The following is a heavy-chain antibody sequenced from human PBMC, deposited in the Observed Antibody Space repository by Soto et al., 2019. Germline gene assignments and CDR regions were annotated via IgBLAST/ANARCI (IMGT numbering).Heavy chain of an antibody. D-gene: IGHD4-4*01. CDR1: GYTFTGYY. J-gene: IGHJ6*03. CDR3: ASYSNYEHPPPDYMDV. V-gene: IGHV1-46*01. CDR2: INPSGGST. Sequence: VSVKVSCKASGYTFTGYYMHWVRQAPGQGLEWMGIINPSGGSTSYAQKFQGRVTMTRDTSTSTVYMELSSLRSEDTAVYYCASYSNYEHPPPDYMDVWGKGTTVTVSS.